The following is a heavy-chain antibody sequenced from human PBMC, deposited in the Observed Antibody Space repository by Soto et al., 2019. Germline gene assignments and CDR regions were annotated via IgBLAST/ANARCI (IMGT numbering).Heavy chain of an antibody. CDR1: GGTFSSYT. D-gene: IGHD6-19*01. CDR2: IIPILGIA. V-gene: IGHV1-69*04. Sequence: GASVKVSCKASGGTFSSYTSSWVRQAPGQGLEWMGRIIPILGIANYAQKFQGRVTITADKSTSTAYMELSSLRSEDTAVYYCARDAVLDYFDYWGQGTLVTVSS. J-gene: IGHJ4*02. CDR3: ARDAVLDYFDY.